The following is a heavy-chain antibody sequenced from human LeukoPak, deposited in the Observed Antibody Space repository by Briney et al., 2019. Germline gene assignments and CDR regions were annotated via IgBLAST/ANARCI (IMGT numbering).Heavy chain of an antibody. CDR2: IWYDGSNK. V-gene: IGHV3-33*01. CDR1: GFTFSSYG. Sequence: GGSLRLSCAASGFTFSSYGMHWVRQAPGKGLEWVAVIWYDGSNKYYADSVKGRFTISRDNSKNTLYLQMNSLRAEDTAVYYCARTPVCGGDCYLPFDYWGQGTLVTVSS. D-gene: IGHD2-21*02. CDR3: ARTPVCGGDCYLPFDY. J-gene: IGHJ4*02.